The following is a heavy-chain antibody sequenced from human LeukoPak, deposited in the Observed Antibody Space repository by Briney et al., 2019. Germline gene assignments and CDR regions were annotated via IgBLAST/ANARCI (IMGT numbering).Heavy chain of an antibody. D-gene: IGHD2-2*01. CDR2: MYHNGST. V-gene: IGHV4-39*07. Sequence: SETLSLTCTVSGGSISSYSYYWGWIRQPPGKGLEWIGSMYHNGSTYYNPSLKSRVTISVDTSKNQFSLKLSSVTAADTAVYYCAREGPLRVVVPAAALGWFDPWGQGTLVTVSS. CDR1: GGSISSYSYY. CDR3: AREGPLRVVVPAAALGWFDP. J-gene: IGHJ5*02.